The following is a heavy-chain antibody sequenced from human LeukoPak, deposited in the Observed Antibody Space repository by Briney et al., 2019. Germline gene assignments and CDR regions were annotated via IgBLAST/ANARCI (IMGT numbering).Heavy chain of an antibody. V-gene: IGHV4-39*01. J-gene: IGHJ4*02. Sequence: SETLSLTCTVSGGSISSSPYFWGWIRQPPGKGLEWIGSCYYSGSTYYNPSLKSRVTISVDMSKNQFSLKLSSVTAADTAVYYCARHVTSAEIVAGNFDYWGQGTLVTVSS. CDR3: ARHVTSAEIVAGNFDY. D-gene: IGHD6-19*01. CDR1: GGSISSSPYF. CDR2: CYYSGST.